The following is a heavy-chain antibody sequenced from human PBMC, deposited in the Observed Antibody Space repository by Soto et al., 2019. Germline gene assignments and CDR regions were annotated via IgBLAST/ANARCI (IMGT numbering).Heavy chain of an antibody. CDR2: ISAYNGNT. CDR1: GYTFTNYG. Sequence: QVQLLQSGAEVKKPGASVKVSCKASGYTFTNYGITWVRQAPGQGLEWMGWISAYNGNTHYTQRLQGRVTMTTDTSTSTAVMELRGLGSDDTAVYYWARVRQLVGYFYYYLDVWGKGTTVTVSS. V-gene: IGHV1-18*01. J-gene: IGHJ6*03. D-gene: IGHD6-6*01. CDR3: ARVRQLVGYFYYYLDV.